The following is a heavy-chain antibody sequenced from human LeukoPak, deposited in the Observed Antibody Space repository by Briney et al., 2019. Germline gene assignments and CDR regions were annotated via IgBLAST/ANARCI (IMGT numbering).Heavy chain of an antibody. D-gene: IGHD3-10*01. CDR3: AKDGLWFGDLTYLDY. Sequence: PGGSLRLSCAASGFTFSNYGIHWVRQAPGKGLEGVAVISSDGSNKYYADSVKGRFTISRDNSKNTLFLQLNSLRAEDTAVYYCAKDGLWFGDLTYLDYWGQGTLVTVSS. CDR2: ISSDGSNK. J-gene: IGHJ4*02. CDR1: GFTFSNYG. V-gene: IGHV3-30*18.